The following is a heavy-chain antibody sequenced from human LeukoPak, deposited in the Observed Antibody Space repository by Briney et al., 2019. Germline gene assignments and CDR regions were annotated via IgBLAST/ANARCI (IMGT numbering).Heavy chain of an antibody. CDR3: ARARSRASTWYWDH. D-gene: IGHD2-8*02. J-gene: IGHJ4*02. Sequence: GASVKVSCKASGYTFTDYGINWVRQAPGQGPEWMGWISTLYGNKNFAQKFQGRVTMTSDTSTSTAYLELASLTSDDSAIYYCARARSRASTWYWDHWGRGTLVTVSS. CDR1: GYTFTDYG. CDR2: ISTLYGNK. V-gene: IGHV1-18*01.